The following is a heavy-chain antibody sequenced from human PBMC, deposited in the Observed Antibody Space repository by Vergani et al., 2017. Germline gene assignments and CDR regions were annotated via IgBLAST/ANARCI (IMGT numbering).Heavy chain of an antibody. J-gene: IGHJ4*02. D-gene: IGHD3-3*01. CDR1: GYTFTSYD. Sequence: QVQLVQSGAEVKKPGASVKVSCKASGYTFTSYDINWVRQATGQGLEWMGWINPNSGGTNYAQKFQGRVTMTRDTTISTAYTERSRLRSDDTAVYYCAAGLRADFWRYYFDDWGQGTLDTVSS. CDR2: INPNSGGT. CDR3: AAGLRADFWRYYFDD. V-gene: IGHV1-2*02.